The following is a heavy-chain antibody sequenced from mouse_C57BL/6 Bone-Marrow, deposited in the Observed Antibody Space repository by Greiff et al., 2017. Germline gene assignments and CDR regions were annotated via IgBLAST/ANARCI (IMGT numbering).Heavy chain of an antibody. CDR2: ISDGGSYT. CDR1: GFTFSSYA. D-gene: IGHD2-2*01. V-gene: IGHV5-4*01. J-gene: IGHJ2*01. CDR3: ASLYYGYDRYYFDY. Sequence: VQRVESGGGLVKPGGSLKLSCAASGFTFSSYAMSWVRQTPEKRLEWVATISDGGSYTYYPDNVKGRFTISRDNAKNNLYLQMSHLKSEDTAMYYCASLYYGYDRYYFDYWGQGTTLTVSS.